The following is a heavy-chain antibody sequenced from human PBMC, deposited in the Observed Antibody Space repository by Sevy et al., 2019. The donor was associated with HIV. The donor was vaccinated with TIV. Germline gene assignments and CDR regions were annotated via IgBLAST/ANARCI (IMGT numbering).Heavy chain of an antibody. CDR3: ASDPVGDYVWGSYRYSAYGMDV. D-gene: IGHD3-16*02. Sequence: GGSLRLSCAASGFTFSSYSMNWVRQAPGKGLEWVSSISSSSSYIYYADSVKGRFTISRDNAKNSLFLQMNSLRAEDTAVYYCASDPVGDYVWGSYRYSAYGMDVWGQGTTVTVSS. CDR2: ISSSSSYI. CDR1: GFTFSSYS. J-gene: IGHJ6*02. V-gene: IGHV3-21*01.